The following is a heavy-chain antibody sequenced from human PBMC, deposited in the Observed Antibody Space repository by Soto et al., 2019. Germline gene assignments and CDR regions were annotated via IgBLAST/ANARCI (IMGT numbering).Heavy chain of an antibody. CDR1: GGSFSGYY. V-gene: IGHV4-34*01. J-gene: IGHJ4*02. D-gene: IGHD6-13*01. CDR3: ARAGIVEQLVNSYFDY. Sequence: SETLSLTCAVYGGSFSGYYWSWIRQPPGKGLEWIGEINHSGSTNYNPPLKSRVTISVDTSKNQFSLKLSSVTAADTAVYYCARAGIVEQLVNSYFDYWGQGTLVTVSS. CDR2: INHSGST.